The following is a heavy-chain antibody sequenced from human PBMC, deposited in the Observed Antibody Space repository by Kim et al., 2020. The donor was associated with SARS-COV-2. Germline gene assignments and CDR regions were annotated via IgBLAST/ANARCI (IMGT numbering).Heavy chain of an antibody. J-gene: IGHJ4*02. V-gene: IGHV4-39*01. CDR2: IYYSGST. D-gene: IGHD3-9*01. CDR3: ARWEGVLRYFDWLFQPGYFDY. Sequence: SETLSLTCTVSGGSISSSSYYWGWIRQPPGKGLEWIGSIYYSGSTYYNPSLKSRVTISVDTSKNQFSLKLSSVTAADTAVYYCARWEGVLRYFDWLFQPGYFDYWGQGTLVTVSS. CDR1: GGSISSSSYY.